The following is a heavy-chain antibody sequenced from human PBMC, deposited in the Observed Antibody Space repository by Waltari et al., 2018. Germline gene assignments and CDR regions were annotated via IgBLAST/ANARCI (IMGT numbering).Heavy chain of an antibody. D-gene: IGHD1-7*01. J-gene: IGHJ4*02. CDR2: IRGTGKTI. CDR3: ARLELGY. Sequence: EVQLVESGGDLVQPGGSLRLSCAASGFALSGYPMNWVRQAPGKGLEWMSYIRGTGKTIYYADTVKGRFTISRDNAKNSLYLQMNSLRAEDTAVYYCARLELGYWGQGTLVTVSS. V-gene: IGHV3-48*04. CDR1: GFALSGYP.